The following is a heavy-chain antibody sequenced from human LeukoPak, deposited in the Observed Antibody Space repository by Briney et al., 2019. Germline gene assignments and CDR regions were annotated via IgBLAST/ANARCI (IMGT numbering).Heavy chain of an antibody. CDR3: AGSYGSGSYLDPYFDY. CDR2: INPNSGGT. CDR1: GYTLTELS. D-gene: IGHD3-10*01. V-gene: IGHV1-2*02. Sequence: ASVKVSCKVSGYTLTELSMHWVRQAPGQGLEWMGWINPNSGGTNYAQKFQGRVTMTRDTSISTAYMELSRLRSDDTAVYYCAGSYGSGSYLDPYFDYWGQGTLVTVSS. J-gene: IGHJ4*02.